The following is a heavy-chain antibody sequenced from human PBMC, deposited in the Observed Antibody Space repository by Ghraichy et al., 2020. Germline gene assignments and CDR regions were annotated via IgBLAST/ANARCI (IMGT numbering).Heavy chain of an antibody. CDR1: GFTFSSYA. D-gene: IGHD2-15*01. Sequence: GGSLRLSCAASGFTFSSYAMSWVRQAPGKGLEWVSAISGSGGSTYYADSVKGRFTISRDNSKNTLYLQMDSLRAEDTAVYYCAKSGLLHWYFDLWGRGTLVTVSS. CDR3: AKSGLLHWYFDL. V-gene: IGHV3-23*01. J-gene: IGHJ2*01. CDR2: ISGSGGST.